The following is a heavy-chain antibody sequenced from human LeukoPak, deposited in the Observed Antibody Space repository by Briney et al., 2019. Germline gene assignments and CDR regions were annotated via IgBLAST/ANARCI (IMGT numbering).Heavy chain of an antibody. J-gene: IGHJ4*02. CDR1: GFTVSSNY. CDR3: ARGVWSSSTPTDY. Sequence: GGSLRLSCAASGFTVSSNYMSWVRQAPGKGLEWVSSISSSSYIYYADSVKGRFTISRDNAKNSLYLQMNSLRAEDTAVYYCARGVWSSSTPTDYWGQGTLVTVSS. D-gene: IGHD6-6*01. CDR2: ISSSSYI. V-gene: IGHV3-69-1*01.